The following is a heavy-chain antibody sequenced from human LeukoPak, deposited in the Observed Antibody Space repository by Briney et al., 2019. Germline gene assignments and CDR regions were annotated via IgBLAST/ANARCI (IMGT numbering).Heavy chain of an antibody. CDR1: GFTVSSNY. J-gene: IGHJ4*02. D-gene: IGHD6-13*01. CDR2: IYSGGST. V-gene: IGHV3-53*01. CDR3: ARDLTPHSSSWYGGLDY. Sequence: GGSLRVSCAASGFTVSSNYMSWVRQAPGNGLEWVSVIYSGGSTYYADSVKGRFTISRDNSKNTLYLQMNSLRAEDTAVYYCARDLTPHSSSWYGGLDYWGQGTLVTVSS.